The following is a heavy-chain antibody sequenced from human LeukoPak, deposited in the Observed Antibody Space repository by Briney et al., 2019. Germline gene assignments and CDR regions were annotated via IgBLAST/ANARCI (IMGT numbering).Heavy chain of an antibody. J-gene: IGHJ4*02. CDR1: GFTFSSYS. CDR3: TRDFWSY. V-gene: IGHV3-49*04. D-gene: IGHD3-3*01. Sequence: TGGSLRLSCAASGFTFSSYSMNWVRQAPGKGLEWVGFIRSKASGGTTEYAASAKGRFTIPRDDSKSIAYLQMNSLKTEDTAVYYCTRDFWSYWGQGTLVTVSS. CDR2: IRSKASGGTT.